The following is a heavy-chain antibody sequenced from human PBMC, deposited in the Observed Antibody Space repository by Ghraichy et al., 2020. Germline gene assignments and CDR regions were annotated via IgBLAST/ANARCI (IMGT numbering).Heavy chain of an antibody. CDR2: INSDGSST. CDR1: GFTFSSYW. V-gene: IGHV3-74*01. Sequence: GSLRLSCAASGFTFSSYWMHWVRQAPGKGLVWVSRINSDGSSTSYADSVKGRFTISRDNAKNTLYLQMNSLRAEDTAVYYCARVTAHSGWFDYWGQGTLVTVSS. D-gene: IGHD6-19*01. CDR3: ARVTAHSGWFDY. J-gene: IGHJ4*02.